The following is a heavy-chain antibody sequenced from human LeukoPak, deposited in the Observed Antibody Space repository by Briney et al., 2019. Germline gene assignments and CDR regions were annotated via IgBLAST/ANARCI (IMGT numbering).Heavy chain of an antibody. D-gene: IGHD5-18*01. CDR3: ARDGGYGRRYYHHYGMEV. CDR2: ISAYNGNT. CDR1: GYTLTSYG. Sequence: GVSVKVSCKASGYTLTSYGISWVRQAPGQGLEWMGWISAYNGNTNYAQKLQGRVTMTTDASTSTAYMELRSLGSDDTAVYYCARDGGYGRRYYHHYGMEVWGQGTTVTVSS. V-gene: IGHV1-18*01. J-gene: IGHJ6*02.